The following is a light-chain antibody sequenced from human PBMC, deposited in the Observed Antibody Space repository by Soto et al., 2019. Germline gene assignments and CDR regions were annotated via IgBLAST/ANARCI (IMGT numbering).Light chain of an antibody. CDR1: SSDVGGYNY. Sequence: QSALTQPSSVSGSPSQSITISCTGTSSDVGGYNYVSWYQQHPGKAPKLMIYDVSNRPSGVSNRFSGSKSGNTASLTISGLQAEDEADYYCGSYTSSSTLVVFGTGTKVTVL. J-gene: IGLJ1*01. CDR2: DVS. V-gene: IGLV2-14*01. CDR3: GSYTSSSTLVV.